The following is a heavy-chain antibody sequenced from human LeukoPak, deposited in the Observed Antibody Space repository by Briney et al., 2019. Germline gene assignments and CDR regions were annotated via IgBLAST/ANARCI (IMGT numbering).Heavy chain of an antibody. CDR2: TSSSDAGK. V-gene: IGHV3-23*01. D-gene: IGHD2-15*01. J-gene: IGHJ4*02. CDR1: GFSLSSYA. CDR3: AKAPVTSCRGAFCYPFDS. Sequence: PGGSLRLSCTVSGFSLSSYALSWVRRAPGKGLEWVSATSSSDAGKYYAGSVRGRFTISRDNSRNTMYLQMNSLRVEDAAVYYCAKAPVTSCRGAFCYPFDSWGQGTLVTVSS.